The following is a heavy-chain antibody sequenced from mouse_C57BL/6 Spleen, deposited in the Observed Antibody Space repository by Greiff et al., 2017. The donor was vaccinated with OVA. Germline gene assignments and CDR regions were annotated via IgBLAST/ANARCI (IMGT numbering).Heavy chain of an antibody. V-gene: IGHV1-18*01. CDR1: GYTFTDYN. D-gene: IGHD6-1*01. Sequence: EVQLQQSGPELVKPGASVKIPCKASGYTFTDYNMGWVKQSHGKSLEWIGDINPNNGGTIYNQKFKGKATLTVDKSSSTAYMELRSLTSEDTAVYYCARRGHFYFDYWGQGTTLTVSS. CDR2: INPNNGGT. J-gene: IGHJ2*01. CDR3: ARRGHFYFDY.